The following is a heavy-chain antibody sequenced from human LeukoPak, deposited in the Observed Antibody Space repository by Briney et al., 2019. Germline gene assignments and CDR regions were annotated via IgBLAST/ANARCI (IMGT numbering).Heavy chain of an antibody. CDR2: ISSTGGTT. J-gene: IGHJ6*03. CDR1: GFPFSSYA. D-gene: IGHD2-15*01. CDR3: AKNGDRGAYCTGGTCYPYFYYYMDV. V-gene: IGHV3-23*01. Sequence: GGALRLSCAASGFPFSSYAMSWGRQAPGKGLEWVSSISSTGGTTYYSDSVKGRFTISRDNSKNTLYLQMNSLRAEDTAIYYCAKNGDRGAYCTGGTCYPYFYYYMDVWGKGTTVT.